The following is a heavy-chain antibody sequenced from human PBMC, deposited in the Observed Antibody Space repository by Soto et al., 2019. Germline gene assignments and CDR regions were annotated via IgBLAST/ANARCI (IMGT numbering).Heavy chain of an antibody. D-gene: IGHD3-10*01. CDR3: ARVDMLLSGIDY. CDR1: GGSITSSNW. V-gene: IGHV4-4*02. Sequence: PSETLSLTCAVSGGSITSSNWWSWVRQPPGKGLEWIGEIYHTGSTNYNPSLKSRVTISVDKSKNQFSLKLNSVTAADTAVYYCARVDMLLSGIDYWGQGTLVTASS. J-gene: IGHJ4*02. CDR2: IYHTGST.